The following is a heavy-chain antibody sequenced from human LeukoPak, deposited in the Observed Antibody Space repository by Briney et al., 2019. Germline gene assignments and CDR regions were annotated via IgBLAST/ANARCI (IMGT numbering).Heavy chain of an antibody. CDR1: GYTFTSYG. CDR3: ASNLVQLWLCDY. V-gene: IGHV1-18*01. D-gene: IGHD5-18*01. CDR2: ISAYNGNT. Sequence: ASVKVSCKASGYTFTSYGISWVRQAPGQGLEWMGWISAYNGNTNYAQKLQGRVTMTTAKSTSTAYMELRSLRSDDTAVYYCASNLVQLWLCDYWGQGTLVTVSS. J-gene: IGHJ4*02.